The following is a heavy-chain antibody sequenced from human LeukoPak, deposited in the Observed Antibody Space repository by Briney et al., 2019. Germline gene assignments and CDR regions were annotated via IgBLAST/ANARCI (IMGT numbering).Heavy chain of an antibody. Sequence: GGSLRLSCVASGFTFSYYAMSWVRQSPGKGLEWLSTVGDSGGSTFYADSVRGRFTISRDNSMNMLYLQMNSLRAEDTALYYCAKDVYSSGTGGYFDSWSQGALVTVSS. V-gene: IGHV3-23*01. D-gene: IGHD6-19*01. CDR1: GFTFSYYA. J-gene: IGHJ4*02. CDR3: AKDVYSSGTGGYFDS. CDR2: VGDSGGST.